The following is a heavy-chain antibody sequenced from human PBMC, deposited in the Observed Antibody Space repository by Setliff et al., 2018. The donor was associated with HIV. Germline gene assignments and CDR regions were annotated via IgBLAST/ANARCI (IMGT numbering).Heavy chain of an antibody. CDR3: ARGVSQAYTYGSGAYYYFDF. V-gene: IGHV1-2*06. CDR1: GYIFSDYY. D-gene: IGHD6-19*01. CDR2: INPNSGAT. J-gene: IGHJ4*02. Sequence: ASVKVSCKASGYIFSDYYIHWVRQTPGQGLEWMGRINPNSGATDYAQEFQGRVSMTRDTSIRTVYMELRSLRFDDTAVYFCARGVSQAYTYGSGAYYYFDFWGLGTLVTVSS.